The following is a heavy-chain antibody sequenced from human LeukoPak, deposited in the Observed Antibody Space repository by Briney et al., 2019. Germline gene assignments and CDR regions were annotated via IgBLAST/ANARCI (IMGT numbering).Heavy chain of an antibody. CDR2: ISSSSSYI. J-gene: IGHJ4*02. V-gene: IGHV3-21*01. Sequence: PGGSLRLSCAASGFTFSSYSMNWVRQAPGKGLEWVSSISSSSSYIYYADSVKGRFTISRDNAKNSLYLQMKSLRAEDTAVYYCARPAREEYYYDSSGYSAADYWGQGTLVTVSS. D-gene: IGHD3-22*01. CDR3: ARPAREEYYYDSSGYSAADY. CDR1: GFTFSSYS.